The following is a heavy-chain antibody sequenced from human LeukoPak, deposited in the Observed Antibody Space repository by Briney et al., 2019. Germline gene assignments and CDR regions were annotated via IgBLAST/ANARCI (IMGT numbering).Heavy chain of an antibody. J-gene: IGHJ6*03. D-gene: IGHD3-22*01. CDR2: IIPIFGTA. CDR3: ARASHSSASSYYYYYYMDV. V-gene: IGHV1-69*05. CDR1: GGTFSSYA. Sequence: SVKVSCKASGGTFSSYAISWVRQAPGEGLEWMGRIIPIFGTANYAQKLQDRLTITTDESTSTAYMELSSLRSEDTAVYYCARASHSSASSYYYYYYMDVWGKGTTVTVSS.